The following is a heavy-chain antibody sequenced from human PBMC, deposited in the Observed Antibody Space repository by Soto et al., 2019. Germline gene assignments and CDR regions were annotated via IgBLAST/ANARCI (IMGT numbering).Heavy chain of an antibody. D-gene: IGHD6-19*01. CDR3: ARTSPVAGGFDY. V-gene: IGHV4-59*01. Sequence: PSETLSLTCTVSGGSISNDYWSWIRQAPGKGLEWIGYIYYTTNYNPSLKSRVTISADTSKNQISLKLTSVTAADTAVYYCARTSPVAGGFDYWGQGTLVTVSS. CDR2: IYYTT. J-gene: IGHJ4*02. CDR1: GGSISNDY.